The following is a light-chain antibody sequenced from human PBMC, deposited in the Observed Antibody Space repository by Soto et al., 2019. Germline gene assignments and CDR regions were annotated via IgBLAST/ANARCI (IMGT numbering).Light chain of an antibody. V-gene: IGKV1-9*01. Sequence: DIQLTQSPSFLSASAGDRVTITCRASQGISNFLAWYQQKPGRAPKLLIYATSTLQSGVPSRFSGSGSGTEFTLTISGLQPDDFAAYYCQQYSSSPRTFGQGTKVDIK. CDR3: QQYSSSPRT. CDR1: QGISNF. CDR2: ATS. J-gene: IGKJ1*01.